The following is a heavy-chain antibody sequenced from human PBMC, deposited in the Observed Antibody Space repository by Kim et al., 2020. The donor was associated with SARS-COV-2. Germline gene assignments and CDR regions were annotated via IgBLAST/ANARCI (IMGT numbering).Heavy chain of an antibody. CDR1: GGTFSSYA. D-gene: IGHD5-18*01. V-gene: IGHV1-69*13. CDR3: ASHETDTAMPNWDWFDP. Sequence: SVKVSCKASGGTFSSYAISWVRQAPGQGLEWMGGIIPIFGTANYAQKFQGRVTITADESTSTAYMELSSLRSEDTAVYYCASHETDTAMPNWDWFDPWGQGTLVTVSS. CDR2: IIPIFGTA. J-gene: IGHJ5*02.